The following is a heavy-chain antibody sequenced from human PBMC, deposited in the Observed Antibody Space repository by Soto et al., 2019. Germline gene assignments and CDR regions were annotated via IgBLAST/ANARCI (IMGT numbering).Heavy chain of an antibody. CDR3: ARGQRFSDWFDP. J-gene: IGHJ5*02. D-gene: IGHD3-3*01. CDR1: EGSICGYY. Sequence: LETLSQDRTGSEGSICGYYSTWIRQPAGKGLEWIGRIYSSGTTKYNPSLKSRVTMSLDTSKNQFSLRLSSVTATDTAVYYCARGQRFSDWFDPWGPGNLVTGSS. V-gene: IGHV4-4*07. CDR2: IYSSGTT.